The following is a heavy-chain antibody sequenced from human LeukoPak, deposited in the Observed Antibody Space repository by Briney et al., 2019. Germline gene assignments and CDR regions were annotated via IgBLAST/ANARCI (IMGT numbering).Heavy chain of an antibody. D-gene: IGHD2-15*01. V-gene: IGHV3-30-3*01. CDR3: ASLVVVAAKAWFDP. J-gene: IGHJ5*02. CDR1: GFTFSSYA. CDR2: ISYDGSNK. Sequence: GGSLRLSCAASGFTFSSYAMHWVRQAPGKGLEWVAVISYDGSNKYYADSVKGRFTISRDNSKNTLYLQMNSLRAEDTAVYYCASLVVVAAKAWFDPWGQGTLVTVSS.